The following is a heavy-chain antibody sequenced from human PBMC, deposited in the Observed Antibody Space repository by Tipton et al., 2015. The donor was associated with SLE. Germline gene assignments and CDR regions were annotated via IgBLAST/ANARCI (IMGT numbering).Heavy chain of an antibody. Sequence: TLSLTCTVSGGSISNHYWSWIRQPPGKGLEWIGYVYYTGSTNYNPSLKSRVTISVDTSKNQFSLRLTSVTAADTAVYYCARAEMTTEGSAFYFYVDVWGKGTTVTVSS. CDR1: GGSISNHY. CDR3: ARAEMTTEGSAFYFYVDV. V-gene: IGHV4-59*11. D-gene: IGHD5-24*01. J-gene: IGHJ6*03. CDR2: VYYTGST.